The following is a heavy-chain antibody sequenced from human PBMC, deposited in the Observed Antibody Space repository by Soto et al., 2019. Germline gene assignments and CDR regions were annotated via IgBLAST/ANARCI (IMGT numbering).Heavy chain of an antibody. J-gene: IGHJ4*02. CDR3: ARYCTGGSCSHGFDY. Sequence: EVQLVESGGGLVQAGGSLRLSCAASGFTFSTYWMHWVRQAPGKGLIWVSRSDSDGSRTDYADSVKVRFTISRDNAKNTLYLDMKSLRVEDTAVYYCARYCTGGSCSHGFDYWGQGSLVTVSS. CDR2: SDSDGSRT. D-gene: IGHD2-15*01. CDR1: GFTFSTYW. V-gene: IGHV3-74*01.